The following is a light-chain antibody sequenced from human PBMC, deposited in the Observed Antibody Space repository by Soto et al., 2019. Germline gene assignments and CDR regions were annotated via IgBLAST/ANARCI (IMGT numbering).Light chain of an antibody. CDR1: QGISSY. V-gene: IGKV1-8*01. CDR2: AAS. J-gene: IGKJ1*01. CDR3: QQYYSYPLT. Sequence: AIRMTQSPSSLSASTGDRVTITCRASQGISSYLAWYQQKPGKAPKLLIYAASTLQSGVPSRFSGNGSGTDFTLTISCLQSEDFATYYCQQYYSYPLTFGQGTKVDIK.